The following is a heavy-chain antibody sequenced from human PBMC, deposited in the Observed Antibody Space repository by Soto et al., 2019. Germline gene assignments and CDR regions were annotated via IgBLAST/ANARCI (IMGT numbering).Heavy chain of an antibody. CDR2: IIPIFGTA. J-gene: IGHJ4*02. CDR1: GGTFSSYA. CDR3: ARGTYYYGSGSYVLPPFDY. Sequence: QVQLVQSGAEVKKPGSSVKVSCKASGGTFSSYAISWVRQAPGQGLEWMGGIIPIFGTANYAQKFQGRVTIPADESTSTAYMELSSLRSEDTAVYYCARGTYYYGSGSYVLPPFDYWGQGTLVTVSS. D-gene: IGHD3-10*01. V-gene: IGHV1-69*01.